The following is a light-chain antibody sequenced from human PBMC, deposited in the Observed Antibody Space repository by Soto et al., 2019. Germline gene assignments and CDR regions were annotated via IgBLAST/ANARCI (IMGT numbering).Light chain of an antibody. CDR2: AAS. Sequence: DIQMTQSPSSLSASVGARVTITCRASQSISSYFNWYQQKPGKAPKLLIYAASSLQSGVPSRFSGSGSGTDFTLTISSLQPEDFATYYCHESSSPPLTFGGGTKVEIK. CDR3: HESSSPPLT. V-gene: IGKV1-39*01. CDR1: QSISSY. J-gene: IGKJ4*01.